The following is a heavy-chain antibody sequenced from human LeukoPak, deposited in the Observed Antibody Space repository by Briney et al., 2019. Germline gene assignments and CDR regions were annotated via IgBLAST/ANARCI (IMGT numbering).Heavy chain of an antibody. J-gene: IGHJ4*02. CDR2: IKQDGSEK. Sequence: GGSLRLSCAASGFTLSSYWMSWVRQAPAKGLECVANIKQDGSEKYYVDSVRGRFTLSRDNAKNSLYLQMNSLRVEDTAVYYCATSAARAIESWGQGTLVTVSS. CDR3: ATSAARAIES. D-gene: IGHD6-25*01. CDR1: GFTLSSYW. V-gene: IGHV3-7*01.